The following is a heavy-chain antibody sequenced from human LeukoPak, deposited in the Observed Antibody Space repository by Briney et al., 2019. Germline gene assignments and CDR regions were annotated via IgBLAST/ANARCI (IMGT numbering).Heavy chain of an antibody. CDR1: GGSFSGYY. CDR2: INHSGST. D-gene: IGHD3-10*01. CDR3: ARGQRGAFDI. V-gene: IGHV4-34*01. J-gene: IGHJ3*02. Sequence: PSETLSLTXAVYGGSFSGYYWSWIRQPPGKGLEWIGEINHSGSTNYNPSLKSRVTISVDTSKNQFSLKLSSVTAADTAVYYCARGQRGAFDIWGQGTMVTVSS.